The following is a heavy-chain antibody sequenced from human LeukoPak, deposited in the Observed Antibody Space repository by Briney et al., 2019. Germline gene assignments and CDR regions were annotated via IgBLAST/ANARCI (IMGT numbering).Heavy chain of an antibody. CDR1: GVSFSGYY. CDR3: ARGLSRDIVVVPAANNFDY. CDR2: INHSGST. Sequence: PSETLSLTCAVYGVSFSGYYWSWIRQPPGKGLEWIGEINHSGSTNYNPSLKSRVTISVDTSKNQFSLKLSSVTAADTAVYYCARGLSRDIVVVPAANNFDYWGQGTLVTVSS. D-gene: IGHD2-2*01. V-gene: IGHV4-34*01. J-gene: IGHJ4*02.